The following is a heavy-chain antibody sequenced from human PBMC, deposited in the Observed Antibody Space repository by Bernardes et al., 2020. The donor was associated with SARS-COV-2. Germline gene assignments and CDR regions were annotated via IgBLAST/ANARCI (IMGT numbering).Heavy chain of an antibody. J-gene: IGHJ4*02. CDR3: ARDHRDYYPDY. Sequence: GGSLRLSCAASGFTFDEDAVSWVRQGPGKGLEWVSSISCSGGNTFFADSVKGRFTISRDNSKNTLYIQMNNLRADDTAVYYCARDHRDYYPDYWGQGTLVTVSS. CDR1: GFTFDEDA. CDR2: ISCSGGNT. V-gene: IGHV3-23*01.